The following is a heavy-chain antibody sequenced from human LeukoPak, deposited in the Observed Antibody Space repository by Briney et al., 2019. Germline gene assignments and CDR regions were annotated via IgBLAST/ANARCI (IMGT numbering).Heavy chain of an antibody. D-gene: IGHD3-22*01. CDR1: GFTVSNNY. CDR2: IYSGGST. V-gene: IGHV3-53*01. Sequence: GGSLRLSCAASGFTVSNNYMSWVRQAPGKGLEWVSVIYSGGSTYYADSVKGRFTISRDNSKNTLYLQMNSLRAEDTAVCYCARGGVTLIVPILWGQGTLVTVSS. J-gene: IGHJ4*02. CDR3: ARGGVTLIVPIL.